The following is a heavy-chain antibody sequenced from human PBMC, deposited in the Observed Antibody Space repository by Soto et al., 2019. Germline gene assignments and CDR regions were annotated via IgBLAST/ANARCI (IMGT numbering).Heavy chain of an antibody. CDR1: GYSFTSYW. CDR3: ARRCSSTSCYDSQPHGMDV. V-gene: IGHV5-10-1*01. J-gene: IGHJ6*02. D-gene: IGHD2-2*01. CDR2: IDPSDSYT. Sequence: GEALKISCKGSGYSFTSYWISWVRQMPGKGLEWMGRIDPSDSYTNYSPSFQGHVTISADKSISTAYLQWSSLKASDIAMYYCARRCSSTSCYDSQPHGMDVWRQGTTVTV.